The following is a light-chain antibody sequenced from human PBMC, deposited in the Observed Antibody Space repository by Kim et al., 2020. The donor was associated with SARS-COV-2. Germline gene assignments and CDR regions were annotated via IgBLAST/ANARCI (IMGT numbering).Light chain of an antibody. CDR3: QQYNHWYA. CDR2: GAS. V-gene: IGKV3-15*01. CDR1: QSVNNN. Sequence: LSVSPGERAALSCRASQSVNNNLAWYQQKPGQAPRLLIYGASTRATGIPARFSGSGSGTEFTLTISSLQSEDLAVYYCQQYNHWYAFGQGTKLEI. J-gene: IGKJ2*01.